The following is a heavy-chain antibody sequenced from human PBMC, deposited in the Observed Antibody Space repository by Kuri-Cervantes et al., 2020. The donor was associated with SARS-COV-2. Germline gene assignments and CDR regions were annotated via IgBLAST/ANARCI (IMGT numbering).Heavy chain of an antibody. D-gene: IGHD6-13*01. CDR3: ASGWSSSWRSYYYYGMDV. V-gene: IGHV4-39*01. CDR2: IYYSGST. CDR1: GGSISSSSYY. Sequence: SETLSLTCTVSGGSISSSSYYWGWIRQPPGKGLEWIGSIYYSGSTYYNPSLKSRVTISVDTSKNQFSLKLSSVTAADTAVYYCASGWSSSWRSYYYYGMDVWGQGTTVTVSS. J-gene: IGHJ6*02.